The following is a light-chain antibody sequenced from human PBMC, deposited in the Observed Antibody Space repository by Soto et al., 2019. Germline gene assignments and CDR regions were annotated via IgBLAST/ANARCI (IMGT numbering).Light chain of an antibody. V-gene: IGLV2-14*01. J-gene: IGLJ1*01. Sequence: LTQPSSVSGPPGPSITISCTGNNSDVGGYNYVSWYQQHPGKAPKLMIYDVSNRPSGVSNRFSGSKSGNTASLTISGLQAEDEADYYCSSYTSSSTQVFGTGTKVTVL. CDR3: SSYTSSSTQV. CDR1: NSDVGGYNY. CDR2: DVS.